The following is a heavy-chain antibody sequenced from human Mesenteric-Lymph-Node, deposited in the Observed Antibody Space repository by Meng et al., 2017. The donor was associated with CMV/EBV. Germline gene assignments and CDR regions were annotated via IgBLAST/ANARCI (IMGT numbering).Heavy chain of an antibody. V-gene: IGHV3-53*01. D-gene: IGHD1-1*01. J-gene: IGHJ4*02. CDR3: ARDLSTTGGNYFDH. CDR2: LYRGGKT. CDR1: GLTVSNNY. Sequence: AAYGLTVSNNYMAWVRQAPGKGLEWVSSLYRGGKTDYAASVQGRFTISRDNSKNTLYLQMNFLGVDDTAIYFCARDLSTTGGNYFDHWGQGSLVTVSS.